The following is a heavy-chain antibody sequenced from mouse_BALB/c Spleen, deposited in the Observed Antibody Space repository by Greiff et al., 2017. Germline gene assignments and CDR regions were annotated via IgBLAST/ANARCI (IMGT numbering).Heavy chain of an antibody. CDR2: ISSGSSTI. V-gene: IGHV5-17*02. CDR3: ARYGYFFMDY. D-gene: IGHD2-2*01. Sequence: EVKVVESGGGLVQPGGSRKLSCAASGFTFSSFGMHWVRQAPEKGLEWVAYISSGSSTIYYADTVKGRFTISRDNPKNTLFLQMTSLRSEDTAMYYCARYGYFFMDYWGQGTSVTVSS. J-gene: IGHJ4*01. CDR1: GFTFSSFG.